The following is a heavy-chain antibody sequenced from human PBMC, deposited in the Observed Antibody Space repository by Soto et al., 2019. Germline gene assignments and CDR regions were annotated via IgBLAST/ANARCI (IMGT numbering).Heavy chain of an antibody. CDR3: ARDPSSITMVRGVIPYFDY. D-gene: IGHD3-10*01. Sequence: GGSLRLSCAASGFTFSSYAMHWVRQAPGKGLEWVAVISYDGSNKYYADSVKGRFTISRDNSKNTLYLQMNSLRAEDTAVYYCARDPSSITMVRGVIPYFDYWGQGTLVTVSS. CDR1: GFTFSSYA. V-gene: IGHV3-30-3*01. CDR2: ISYDGSNK. J-gene: IGHJ4*02.